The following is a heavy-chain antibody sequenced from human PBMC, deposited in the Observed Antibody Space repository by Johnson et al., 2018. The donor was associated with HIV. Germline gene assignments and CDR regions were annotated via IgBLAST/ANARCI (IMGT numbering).Heavy chain of an antibody. V-gene: IGHV3-30*04. Sequence: QVQLVESGGGVVQPGRSLRLSCAASGFTFSSYAMHWVRQAPGKGLEWVATTSFDERGKHYTDSVKGRFTISRDNSKNTLYLQMNILRAEDTAVYYCARGEDDYMSGSSRRPPRTDAFDIWGQGTMVTVSS. CDR2: TSFDERGK. CDR3: ARGEDDYMSGSSRRPPRTDAFDI. CDR1: GFTFSSYA. D-gene: IGHD3-16*02. J-gene: IGHJ3*02.